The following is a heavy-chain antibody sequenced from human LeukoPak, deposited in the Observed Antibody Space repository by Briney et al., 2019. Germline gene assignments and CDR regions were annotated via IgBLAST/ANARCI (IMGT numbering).Heavy chain of an antibody. V-gene: IGHV4-30-4*08. CDR2: IYYSGST. Sequence: SQTLSLTCTVSGGSISSGDYYWSWIRQPPGKGLEWIGYIYYSGSTYYNPSLKSRVTISVDTSKNQFSLKLSSVTAADTAVYYCARVRQARVPAAIYRAAGPGDAFDIWGQGTMVTVSS. CDR1: GGSISSGDYY. CDR3: ARVRQARVPAAIYRAAGPGDAFDI. D-gene: IGHD2-2*01. J-gene: IGHJ3*02.